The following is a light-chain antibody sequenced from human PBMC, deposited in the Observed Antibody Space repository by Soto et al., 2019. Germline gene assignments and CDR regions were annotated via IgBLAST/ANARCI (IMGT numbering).Light chain of an antibody. V-gene: IGKV3-20*01. Sequence: DIVLTQSPGTLSLSPGERATLSCRASQSISSNYLAWYQQKPGQAPRLLIFGASSRATDTPDRFSGSGSGTDFTLTINRLEPEDFAVYCCQQYGSSPPTFGQGTKLDIK. J-gene: IGKJ2*01. CDR1: QSISSNY. CDR3: QQYGSSPPT. CDR2: GAS.